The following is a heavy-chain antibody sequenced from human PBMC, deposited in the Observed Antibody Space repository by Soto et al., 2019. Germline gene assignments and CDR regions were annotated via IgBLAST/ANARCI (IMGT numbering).Heavy chain of an antibody. CDR3: AREGVAPYYYYGMDV. CDR1: GYTFTRSG. J-gene: IGHJ6*02. CDR2: ISTYSGDT. Sequence: EASVKVSCKASGYTFTRSGISWVRQAPGQGLEWMGWISTYSGDTNYAQTFQGRVTMTTDTSTSTVHMEVRSLRSDDTAVYYCAREGVAPYYYYGMDVWGQGTPVTVSS. D-gene: IGHD5-12*01. V-gene: IGHV1-18*01.